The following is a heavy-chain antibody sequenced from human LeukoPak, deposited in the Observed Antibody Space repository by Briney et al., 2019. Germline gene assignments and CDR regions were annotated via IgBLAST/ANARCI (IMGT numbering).Heavy chain of an antibody. CDR2: IKQDGSEK. D-gene: IGHD6-13*01. CDR1: GFTFSNYW. Sequence: GGSLRLSCAASGFTFSNYWMSWVRQAPGKGLEWVANIKQDGSEKYYVDSVKGRFTISRDNAKNSLYLQMNSLRAEDTAVYYCARDAAVQQLGYYYYYMDVWGKGTTVTVSS. V-gene: IGHV3-7*01. J-gene: IGHJ6*03. CDR3: ARDAAVQQLGYYYYYMDV.